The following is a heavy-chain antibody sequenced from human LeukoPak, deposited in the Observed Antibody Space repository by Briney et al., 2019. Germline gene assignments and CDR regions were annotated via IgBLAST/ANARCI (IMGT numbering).Heavy chain of an antibody. CDR3: ARGNYGDYGEYFQH. J-gene: IGHJ1*01. V-gene: IGHV4-30-4*01. CDR1: GGSISSGDYY. Sequence: SQTLSLTCTVSGGSISSGDYYWSWIRQPPGKGLEWIGYIYYSGSTYYNPSLKSRVTISVDTSKNQFSLKLSSVTAADTAVYYCARGNYGDYGEYFQHWGQGTLVTVST. CDR2: IYYSGST. D-gene: IGHD4-17*01.